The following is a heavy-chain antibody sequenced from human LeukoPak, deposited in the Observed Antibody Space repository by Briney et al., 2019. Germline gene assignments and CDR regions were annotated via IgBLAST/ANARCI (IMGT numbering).Heavy chain of an antibody. CDR2: FDPEDGEDGET. V-gene: IGHV1-24*01. CDR3: AMTDRYAGRPFDY. CDR1: GYSLIEVA. J-gene: IGHJ4*02. Sequence: ASVKVSSTVSGYSLIEVAMHWVRQAPGKGLEWVGSFDPEDGEDGETHYAQKFQGRVTMTEDASTDTAYMELTSLSSEDTALYYCAMTDRYAGRPFDYWGQGSLVTVSS. D-gene: IGHD3-9*01.